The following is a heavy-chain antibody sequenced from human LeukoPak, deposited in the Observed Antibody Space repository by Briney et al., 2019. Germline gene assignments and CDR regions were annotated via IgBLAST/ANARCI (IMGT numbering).Heavy chain of an antibody. Sequence: GGSLRLSCAASGFTFRSYWMHWVRQAPGKGLVWVSHIHSDGSSTSYADSVQGRFTISRDNAKNTLYLQMNSLRAEDTAVYYCARHHYGYDYWGQGTLVTVSS. V-gene: IGHV3-74*01. J-gene: IGHJ4*02. CDR2: IHSDGSST. CDR3: ARHHYGYDY. CDR1: GFTFRSYW. D-gene: IGHD3-10*01.